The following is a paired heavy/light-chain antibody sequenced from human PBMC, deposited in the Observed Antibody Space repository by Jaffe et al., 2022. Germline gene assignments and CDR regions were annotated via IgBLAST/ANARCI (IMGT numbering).Light chain of an antibody. CDR3: QQSYTTPRT. V-gene: IGKV1-39*01. J-gene: IGKJ2*01. Sequence: DIQMTQSPSSLSASVGDRVTITCRISQSISSYLNWYQQKPGKAPKLLIYGTSTLQSGVPSRFSGSGSGTDFTLTISSLQPEDFATYYCQQSYTTPRTFGQGTKLEIK. CDR1: QSISSY. CDR2: GTS.
Heavy chain of an antibody. CDR1: GYTFTTYS. CDR2: INPSGGST. CDR3: AREFGITTVRGVGPEFFDY. D-gene: IGHD3-10*01. J-gene: IGHJ4*02. V-gene: IGHV1-46*01. Sequence: QVQLVQSGAEVKKPGASVKVSCKASGYTFTTYSMHWVRQAPGQGLEWMGIINPSGGSTSYARKFQGRVTMTRDTSTSTVYMELSSLRSEDTAVYYCAREFGITTVRGVGPEFFDYWGQGTLVTVSS.